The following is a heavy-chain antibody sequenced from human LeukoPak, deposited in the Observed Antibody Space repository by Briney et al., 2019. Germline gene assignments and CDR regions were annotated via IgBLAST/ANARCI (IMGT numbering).Heavy chain of an antibody. CDR2: IFYSGST. CDR3: ARTNGWSNDY. D-gene: IGHD6-19*01. J-gene: IGHJ4*02. Sequence: SETLPLTCTVSGGSISSYYWSWIRQPPGKGLEWIGYIFYSGSTNYNPSLKSRVTISLDTSKNQFSLKLSSVTAADTAVYYCARTNGWSNDYWGQGTLVTVSS. V-gene: IGHV4-59*01. CDR1: GGSISSYY.